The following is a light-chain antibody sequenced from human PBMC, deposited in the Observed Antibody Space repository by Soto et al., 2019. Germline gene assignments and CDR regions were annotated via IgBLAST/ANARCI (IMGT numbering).Light chain of an antibody. CDR2: AAS. CDR1: QSISGY. J-gene: IGKJ1*01. V-gene: IGKV1-39*01. CDR3: QQSFRARS. Sequence: DVQMTQSPASLSASVGARVTISCRASQSISGYLNWYQQKPGKAPELLIYAASTLHTGVPSRFSGSGAGTEVTLSISGLQPEDFATDYCQQSFRARSFDQGTRVQLK.